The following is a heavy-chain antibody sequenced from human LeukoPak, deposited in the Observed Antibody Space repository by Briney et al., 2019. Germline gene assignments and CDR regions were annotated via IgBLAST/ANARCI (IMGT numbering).Heavy chain of an antibody. J-gene: IGHJ5*02. CDR3: AREGRGGYAQPRWFDP. CDR1: GFTFSNYN. D-gene: IGHD5-24*01. Sequence: PGGSLRLSCTASGFTFSNYNIYWVRQAPPKALEWVSSISSSSSYIYYADSVKGRFTSSRDNAKNSLYLQMNSLRAEDTGLYYCAREGRGGYAQPRWFDPWGQGTLVTVSS. CDR2: ISSSSSYI. V-gene: IGHV3-21*01.